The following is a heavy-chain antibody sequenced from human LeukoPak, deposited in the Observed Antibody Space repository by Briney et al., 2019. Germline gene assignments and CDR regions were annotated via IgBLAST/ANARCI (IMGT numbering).Heavy chain of an antibody. V-gene: IGHV3-74*01. D-gene: IGHD5-12*01. CDR3: ARDLAGSGYDGEFDN. J-gene: IGHJ4*02. CDR2: ISTDGSST. CDR1: GFAFSAHW. Sequence: GGCLRLSCAASGFAFSAHWMHWVRQAPGKGLVWVSGISTDGSSTNYADSVKGRFTISRDNAKNTLYLQMNSLSAEDTAVYYCARDLAGSGYDGEFDNWGQGTLVTVSS.